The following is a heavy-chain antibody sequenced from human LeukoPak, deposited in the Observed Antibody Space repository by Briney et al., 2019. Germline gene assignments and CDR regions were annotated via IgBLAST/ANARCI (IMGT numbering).Heavy chain of an antibody. J-gene: IGHJ4*02. Sequence: SETLSLTCTVSGGSISSSSYCWGWIRQPPGKGLEWIGNIYYSGSTYYNPSLKSRVTISVDTSKSQFSLKLSSVTAADTAVYYCASIIYTSGNFDYWGQGTLVTVSS. V-gene: IGHV4-39*07. CDR1: GGSISSSSYC. CDR3: ASIIYTSGNFDY. CDR2: IYYSGST. D-gene: IGHD3-10*01.